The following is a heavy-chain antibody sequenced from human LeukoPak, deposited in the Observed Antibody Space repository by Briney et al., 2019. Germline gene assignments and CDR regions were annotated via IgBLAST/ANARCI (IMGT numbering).Heavy chain of an antibody. Sequence: GGSLRLSCAASGFTFSDYYMSWIRQAPGKGLEWVSYISSSGSTIYYADSVKGRFTISRDNAKNSLYLQMNSLRAEDTAVYYCARVIGAYYYDSSGYAFDIWGQGTMVTVSS. CDR2: ISSSGSTI. CDR1: GFTFSDYY. J-gene: IGHJ3*02. D-gene: IGHD3-22*01. CDR3: ARVIGAYYYDSSGYAFDI. V-gene: IGHV3-11*04.